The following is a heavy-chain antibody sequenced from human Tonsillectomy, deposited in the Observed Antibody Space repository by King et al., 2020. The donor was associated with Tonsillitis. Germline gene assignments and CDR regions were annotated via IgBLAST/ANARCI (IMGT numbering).Heavy chain of an antibody. D-gene: IGHD3-3*01. CDR3: AREVYDFWSGYSKTSHRPEYWYFDL. CDR2: IYYSGST. J-gene: IGHJ2*01. CDR1: GGSISSGGYY. Sequence: QLQESGPGLVKPSQTLSLTCTVSGGSISSGGYYWSWIRQHPGKGLEWIGYIYYSGSTYYNPSLKSRVTISLDTSKNQFSLKLSSVTAADTAVYYCAREVYDFWSGYSKTSHRPEYWYFDLWGRGTLVTVSS. V-gene: IGHV4-31*03.